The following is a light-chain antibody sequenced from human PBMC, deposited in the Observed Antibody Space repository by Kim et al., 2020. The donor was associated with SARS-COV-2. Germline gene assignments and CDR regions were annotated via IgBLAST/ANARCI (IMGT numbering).Light chain of an antibody. Sequence: SASVGDRVTITCRASQGINSDLAWFQQKPGTAPKSLIYDASRLLNGVPSKFSGSGSGTHFTLTISSLQPEDFATYYCQQYNTYPLTFGGGTKVEI. CDR1: QGINSD. J-gene: IGKJ4*01. V-gene: IGKV1-16*02. CDR2: DAS. CDR3: QQYNTYPLT.